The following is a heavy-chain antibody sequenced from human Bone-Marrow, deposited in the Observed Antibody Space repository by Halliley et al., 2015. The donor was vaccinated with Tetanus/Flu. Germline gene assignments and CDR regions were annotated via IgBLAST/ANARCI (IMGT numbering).Heavy chain of an antibody. V-gene: IGHV5-51*03. Sequence: VQLVQSGAEVKKPGESLKISCKGSGYTFTSYWIVWVRQMPGRGLEWMGIIYPGGSNTRYSPSFQGQVTISADKSTRTAYLQWSSLQAADTAVYYWARRIAVANTGHYFDYWGQGTLVTVSS. J-gene: IGHJ4*02. CDR3: ARRIAVANTGHYFDY. CDR1: GYTFTSYW. CDR2: IYPGGSNT. D-gene: IGHD6-19*01.